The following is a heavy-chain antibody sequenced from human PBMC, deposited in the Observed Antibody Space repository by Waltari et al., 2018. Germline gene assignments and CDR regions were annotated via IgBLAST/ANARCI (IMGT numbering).Heavy chain of an antibody. CDR1: GYTFTGYY. D-gene: IGHD1-1*01. V-gene: IGHV1-2*06. CDR3: ARGNEMAIFDY. J-gene: IGHJ4*02. Sequence: VQLVQSGAEVKKPGATVKISCKVSGYTFTGYYMHWVRQAPGQGLEWMGRINPNMGGTNYAQKFQGRVTMTRDTSISTAYMELSRLRSDDTAVYYCARGNEMAIFDYWGQGTLVTVSS. CDR2: INPNMGGT.